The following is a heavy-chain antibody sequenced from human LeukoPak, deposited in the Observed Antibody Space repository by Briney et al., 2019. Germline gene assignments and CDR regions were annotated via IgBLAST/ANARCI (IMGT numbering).Heavy chain of an antibody. Sequence: RTGGSLRLSCTASGFKFADAPMHWVRHPPGKGLEWIALITWGATDSYYADSVKGRFTISRDDSRNTLYLQMNSLRSEDTALYYCAKDVSFRRGHNFDASDIWGLGTMVIVSS. V-gene: IGHV3-43*01. D-gene: IGHD5-24*01. J-gene: IGHJ3*02. CDR1: GFKFADAP. CDR2: ITWGATDS. CDR3: AKDVSFRRGHNFDASDI.